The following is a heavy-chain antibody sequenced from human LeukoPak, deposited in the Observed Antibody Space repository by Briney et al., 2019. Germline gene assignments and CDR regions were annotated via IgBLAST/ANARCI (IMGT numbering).Heavy chain of an antibody. Sequence: KPGGSLRLSCAASGFTFSDYYMSWLRQAPGKGLEWVSYISSSGSTIYYADSVKGRFTISRDNAKNSLYLQMNSLRAEDTAVYYCASAPRRVTMVRGVIGYWGQGTLVTVSS. CDR1: GFTFSDYY. CDR3: ASAPRRVTMVRGVIGY. J-gene: IGHJ4*02. V-gene: IGHV3-11*04. D-gene: IGHD3-10*01. CDR2: ISSSGSTI.